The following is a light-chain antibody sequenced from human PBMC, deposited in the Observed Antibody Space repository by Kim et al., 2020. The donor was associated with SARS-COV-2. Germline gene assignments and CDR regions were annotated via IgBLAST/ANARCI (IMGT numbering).Light chain of an antibody. CDR3: QAWDSSTAV. Sequence: SASPGQTASITASGDKVVDTYACWYQQKPGQSPVMVIYQNNQRPSWIPERFSGSNSGNAATLTISGTQAVDEADYYCQAWDSSTAVFGGGTQLTVL. CDR1: KVVDTY. V-gene: IGLV3-1*01. CDR2: QNN. J-gene: IGLJ2*01.